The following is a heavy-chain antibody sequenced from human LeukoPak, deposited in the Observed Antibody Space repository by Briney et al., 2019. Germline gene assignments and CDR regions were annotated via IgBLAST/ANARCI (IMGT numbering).Heavy chain of an antibody. Sequence: SETLSLTCTVSGDSISTYYWSWIRRPPGKGLEWIGYIYYRVTSDYNPSLKSRVTMSVDMSTRQISLKLSSVTAADTAVYYCARARGSYFGYWGQGTLVTVSS. J-gene: IGHJ4*02. D-gene: IGHD1-26*01. CDR3: ARARGSYFGY. V-gene: IGHV4-59*01. CDR2: IYYRVTS. CDR1: GDSISTYY.